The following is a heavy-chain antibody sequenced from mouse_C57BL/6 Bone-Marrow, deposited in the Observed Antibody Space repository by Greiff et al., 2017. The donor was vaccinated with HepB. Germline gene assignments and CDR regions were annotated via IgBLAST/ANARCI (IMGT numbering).Heavy chain of an antibody. J-gene: IGHJ2*01. D-gene: IGHD2-1*01. CDR3: ARRGGNYVSFDY. V-gene: IGHV1-18*01. CDR1: GYTFTDYN. CDR2: INPNNGGT. Sequence: VQLQQSGPELVKPGASVKIPCKASGYTFTDYNMDWVKQSHGKSLEWIGDINPNNGGTIYNQKFKGKATLTVDKSSSTAYMELRSLTSEDTAVYYCARRGGNYVSFDYWGQGTTLTVSS.